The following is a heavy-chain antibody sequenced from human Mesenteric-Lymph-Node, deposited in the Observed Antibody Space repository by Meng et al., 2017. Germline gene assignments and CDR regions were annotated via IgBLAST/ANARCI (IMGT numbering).Heavy chain of an antibody. Sequence: GESLKISCAASGFTFSSYAMSWVRQAPGKGLEWVSAISGSGGTTYYADPVKGRFTISRDNSKKMLYLQMNSLRAEDTAVYYCAKAYFQSGWRGSYDSSGYYYFHYWGQGTLVTVSS. CDR3: AKAYFQSGWRGSYDSSGYYYFHY. CDR1: GFTFSSYA. D-gene: IGHD3-22*01. CDR2: ISGSGGTT. J-gene: IGHJ4*02. V-gene: IGHV3-23*01.